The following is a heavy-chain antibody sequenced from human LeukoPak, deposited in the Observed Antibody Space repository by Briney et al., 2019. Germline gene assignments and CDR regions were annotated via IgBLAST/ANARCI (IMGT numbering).Heavy chain of an antibody. CDR2: ISSSGSTI. CDR3: ARDSSFPHAFDI. CDR1: GGSISSGSYY. J-gene: IGHJ3*02. V-gene: IGHV3-11*04. Sequence: PSETLSLTCTVSGGSISSGSYYWSWIRQAPGKGLEWVSYISSSGSTIYYADSVKGRFTISRDNAKNSLYLQMNSLRAEDTAVYYCARDSSFPHAFDIWGQGTMVTVSS.